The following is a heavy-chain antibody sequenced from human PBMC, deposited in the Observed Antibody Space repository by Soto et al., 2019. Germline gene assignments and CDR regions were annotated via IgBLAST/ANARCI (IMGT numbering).Heavy chain of an antibody. D-gene: IGHD1-26*01. CDR1: GFTFSDYY. J-gene: IGHJ4*02. CDR2: ISSSGSTI. CDR3: ARRAPGGEWELLYYFDY. Sequence: GSLRLSCAASGFTFSDYYMSWIRQAPGKGLEWVSYISSSGSTIYYADSVKGRFTISRDNAKNSLYLQMNSLRAEDTAVYYCARRAPGGEWELLYYFDYWGQGTLVTVSS. V-gene: IGHV3-11*01.